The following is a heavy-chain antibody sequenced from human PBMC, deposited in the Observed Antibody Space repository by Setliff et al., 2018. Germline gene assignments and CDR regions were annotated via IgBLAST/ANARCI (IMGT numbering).Heavy chain of an antibody. J-gene: IGHJ4*02. V-gene: IGHV3-72*01. D-gene: IGHD2-15*01. CDR2: SRNKANTYTI. CDR3: ARSPAFDY. CDR1: GFTFSDHH. Sequence: GGSLRLSCAASGFTFSDHHIDWVRQAPGKGLEWVGRSRNKANTYTIAYAASVEGRFTISRHDSENSVYLEMNRLNTDDTAVYYCARSPAFDYWGQGTLVTVSS.